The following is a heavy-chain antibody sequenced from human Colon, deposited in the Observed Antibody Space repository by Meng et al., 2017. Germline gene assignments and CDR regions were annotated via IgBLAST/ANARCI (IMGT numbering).Heavy chain of an antibody. V-gene: IGHV3-49*04. Sequence: GGSLRLSCTASGFTFGDYAMSWARQVPGKGLEWVSFIRSKAYGGTIEYAASVKGRFTISRDDSKSIAYLQMNSLKTEDTAVYYCIRGQRGDYWGRGTLVTVSS. CDR2: IRSKAYGGTI. D-gene: IGHD3-10*01. CDR3: IRGQRGDY. J-gene: IGHJ4*02. CDR1: GFTFGDYA.